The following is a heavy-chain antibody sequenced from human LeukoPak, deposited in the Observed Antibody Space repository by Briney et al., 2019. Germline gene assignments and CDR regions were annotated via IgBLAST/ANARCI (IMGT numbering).Heavy chain of an antibody. Sequence: GALLKVSCKASVSTFTSYGISWVRQAPGHGLEWMGWISAYNGNTNYAQKLQSRVTMTTDTSSSTAYMELKSLRSDDPAVYYCARDVTYDAFDIWGQGTMVTVSS. J-gene: IGHJ3*02. CDR1: VSTFTSYG. CDR2: ISAYNGNT. V-gene: IGHV1-18*01. CDR3: ARDVTYDAFDI. D-gene: IGHD3-16*01.